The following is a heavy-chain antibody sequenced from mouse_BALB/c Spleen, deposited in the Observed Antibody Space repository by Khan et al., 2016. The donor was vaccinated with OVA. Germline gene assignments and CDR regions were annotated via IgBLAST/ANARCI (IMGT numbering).Heavy chain of an antibody. Sequence: QIQLVQSGPELKKPGETVKISCRASGYTFTNYGMNWVKQAPGQGLKWMGWINTYIGEPTYDDDFKGRFSFSFDTSASTAYLQINNLKTEYTATYFCARSIGYYWFAYWGQGTLVTVSA. D-gene: IGHD2-3*01. CDR2: INTYIGEP. CDR3: ARSIGYYWFAY. J-gene: IGHJ3*01. V-gene: IGHV9-3-1*01. CDR1: GYTFTNYG.